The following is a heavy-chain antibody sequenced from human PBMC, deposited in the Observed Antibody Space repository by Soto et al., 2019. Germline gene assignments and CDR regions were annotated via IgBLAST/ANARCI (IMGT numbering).Heavy chain of an antibody. V-gene: IGHV4-59*01. D-gene: IGHD4-17*01. J-gene: IGHJ4*02. CDR3: ARMSVTTFDY. Sequence: PSETLSLTCTVSGGSISSYYWSWIRQPPGKGLEWIGYIYYSGSTNYNPSLKSRVTISVDTSKNQFSLKLSSVTAADTAVYYCARMSVTTFDYWGQGTLVTVSS. CDR2: IYYSGST. CDR1: GGSISSYY.